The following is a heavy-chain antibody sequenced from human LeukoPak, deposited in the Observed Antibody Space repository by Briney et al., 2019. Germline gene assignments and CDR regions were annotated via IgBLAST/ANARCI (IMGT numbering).Heavy chain of an antibody. D-gene: IGHD3-16*01. V-gene: IGHV1-2*02. CDR2: INPNSGGT. CDR1: GYTFTGYY. Sequence: ASVKVSCKASGYTFTGYYMHWVRQAPGQGLEWMGWINPNSGGTSYAQKFQGRVTMTRDTSISTAYMDLSRLTSDDTAVYYCARWGKGVPCKPYYYYMAVWGKGTTVTVSS. CDR3: ARWGKGVPCKPYYYYMAV. J-gene: IGHJ6*03.